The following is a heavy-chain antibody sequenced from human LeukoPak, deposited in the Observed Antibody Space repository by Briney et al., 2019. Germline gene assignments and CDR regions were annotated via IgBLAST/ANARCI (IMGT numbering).Heavy chain of an antibody. Sequence: PGGSLRLSCAASGFTFSSYAMHWVRQAPGKGLEGVAVISYDGSNKYYADPVKGRFTISRDNSKNTLYLQMNSLRAEDTAVYYCARNDFGNPDYWGQGTLVTVSS. CDR2: ISYDGSNK. D-gene: IGHD4-17*01. V-gene: IGHV3-30*04. CDR3: ARNDFGNPDY. J-gene: IGHJ4*02. CDR1: GFTFSSYA.